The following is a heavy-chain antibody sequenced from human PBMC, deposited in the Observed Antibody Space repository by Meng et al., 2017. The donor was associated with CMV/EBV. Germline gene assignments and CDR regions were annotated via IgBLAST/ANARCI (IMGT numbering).Heavy chain of an antibody. D-gene: IGHD4-11*01. V-gene: IGHV1-2*02. Sequence: QVQLVQAGAGGKKPGGSGKVSSQASGYTFTGYYMHWVRQAPGKGLEWMGWINPNSGGTNYAQKFQGRVTMTRDTSISTAYMELSRLRSDDTAVYYCARGPLGEYSNYDAPWGQGTLVTVSS. J-gene: IGHJ5*02. CDR2: INPNSGGT. CDR1: GYTFTGYY. CDR3: ARGPLGEYSNYDAP.